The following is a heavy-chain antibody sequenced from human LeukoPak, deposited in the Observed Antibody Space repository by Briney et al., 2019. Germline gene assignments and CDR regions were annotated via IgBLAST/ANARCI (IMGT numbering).Heavy chain of an antibody. CDR1: GFTFSSAW. V-gene: IGHV3-15*07. CDR2: MKSKTDGGTA. J-gene: IGHJ4*02. CDR3: TTGFGRAWHDHY. Sequence: GGPLRLSCAASGFTFSSAWMNWVRQTPGKGLEWVGHMKSKTDGGTADYAAPVKGRFTISRDDSEGTLYLHMNSLRNEDTGLYFCTTGFGRAWHDHYWGQGTLLTVSS. D-gene: IGHD2-2*03.